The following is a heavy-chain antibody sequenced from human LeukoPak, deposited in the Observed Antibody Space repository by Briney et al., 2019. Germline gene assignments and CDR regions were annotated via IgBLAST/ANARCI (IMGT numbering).Heavy chain of an antibody. CDR2: IYSSGST. CDR1: GGSISSYY. CDR3: ARGGYYGSGNDFRFDP. D-gene: IGHD3-10*01. J-gene: IGHJ5*02. V-gene: IGHV4-4*07. Sequence: PSETLSLTCTVSGGSISSYYWSWIRQPAGKGLEWIGRIYSSGSTNYNPSLKSRVTISLDTSKNQFSLKLSSVTAADTAVYYCARGGYYGSGNDFRFDPWGQGTLVTVSS.